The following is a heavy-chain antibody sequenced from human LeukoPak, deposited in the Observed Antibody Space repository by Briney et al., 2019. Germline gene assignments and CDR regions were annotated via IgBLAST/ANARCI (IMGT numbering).Heavy chain of an antibody. CDR3: ARATYYYDSSGYYRGDYFDY. V-gene: IGHV3-30*01. J-gene: IGHJ4*02. CDR1: EFSLSEYA. Sequence: GGSLRLSCAASEFSLSEYAMHWVRQAPGKGLEGVAVISYDGSNKYYADSVKGRFTISRDNSKNTLYLQMNSVRDEDTAVYYCARATYYYDSSGYYRGDYFDYWGQGTLVTVSS. CDR2: ISYDGSNK. D-gene: IGHD3-22*01.